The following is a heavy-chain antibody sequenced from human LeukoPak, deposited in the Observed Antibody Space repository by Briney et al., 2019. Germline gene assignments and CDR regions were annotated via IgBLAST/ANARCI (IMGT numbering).Heavy chain of an antibody. CDR1: GFTFSSYS. CDR3: ARNAYCGGDCFSGYDFDS. CDR2: IGSSSTTI. Sequence: GGSLRLSCVASGFTFSSYSMNWVRQAPGKGLEWVSYIGSSSTTIYYAGSVKGRFTISRDNAKNSLYLEMNSLRDEDTAVYYCARNAYCGGDCFSGYDFDSWGRGTLVTVSS. V-gene: IGHV3-48*02. D-gene: IGHD2-21*02. J-gene: IGHJ4*02.